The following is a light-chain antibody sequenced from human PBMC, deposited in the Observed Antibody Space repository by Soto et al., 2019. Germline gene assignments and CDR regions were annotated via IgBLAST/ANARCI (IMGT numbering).Light chain of an antibody. CDR2: WAS. Sequence: DIVMTQSPDSLAVSLGERATINCKSSQNLLYSSNNKNYLAWYQQKPGQPPKLLIYWASTRESGVPDRFSGSGSGTDFNLSISSLQAEDVAVYYCQQYYSTPRTFGHGTKVEIK. J-gene: IGKJ1*01. CDR3: QQYYSTPRT. V-gene: IGKV4-1*01. CDR1: QNLLYSSNNKNY.